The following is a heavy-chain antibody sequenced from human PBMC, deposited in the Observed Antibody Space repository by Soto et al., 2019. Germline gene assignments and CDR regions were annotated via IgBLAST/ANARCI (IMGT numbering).Heavy chain of an antibody. D-gene: IGHD1-1*01. J-gene: IGHJ6*03. V-gene: IGHV6-1*01. Sequence: PSQTLSLTCAISGDSVSSISVAWSWIRQSPSRGLEWLGRTCYRSKWYNDYAISVKSRIIINPDTSKNQFSLQLSSVTAADTAVYYCAVRRGLGYYYMDVWGKGTTVTVSS. CDR1: GDSVSSISVA. CDR3: AVRRGLGYYYMDV. CDR2: TCYRSKWYN.